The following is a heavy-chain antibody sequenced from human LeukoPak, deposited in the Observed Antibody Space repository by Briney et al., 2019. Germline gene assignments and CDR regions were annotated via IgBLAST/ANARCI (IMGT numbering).Heavy chain of an antibody. J-gene: IGHJ6*03. Sequence: SETLSLTCTVSGGSISSYYWSWIRQPPGKGLEWIGYVHYSGSINYNPSLKSRVTISVDTSKNQFSLKLSSVTAADTAVYYCARLHYGGNYGYYYYYMDVWGKGTTVTISS. CDR2: VHYSGSI. CDR1: GGSISSYY. CDR3: ARLHYGGNYGYYYYYMDV. V-gene: IGHV4-59*08. D-gene: IGHD4-23*01.